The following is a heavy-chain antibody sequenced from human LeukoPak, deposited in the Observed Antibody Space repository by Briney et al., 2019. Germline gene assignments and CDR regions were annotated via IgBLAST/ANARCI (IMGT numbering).Heavy chain of an antibody. V-gene: IGHV3-23*01. CDR3: AKDFVPRGGSYFPGFDY. J-gene: IGHJ4*02. CDR2: NSNSGDRT. Sequence: PGGSLRLSCAASGFTFSSYAMNWVRQAPGKGLEWVSTNSNSGDRTYYADSVKGRFTISRDNSKNTLYLQMNSLRIEDTAVYYCAKDFVPRGGSYFPGFDYWGQGTLVIVSS. D-gene: IGHD1-26*01. CDR1: GFTFSSYA.